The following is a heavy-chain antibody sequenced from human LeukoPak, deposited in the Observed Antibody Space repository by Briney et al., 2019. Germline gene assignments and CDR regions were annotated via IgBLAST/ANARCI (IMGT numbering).Heavy chain of an antibody. CDR3: AKGAYYYGSGTYFDY. Sequence: AGGSLRLSCAASGFTFSSYGMSWVRQAPGKGLEWVSAISGSGGSTYYADSVKGRFTISRDNSKNTLYLQMNSLRAEDTAVYYCAKGAYYYGSGTYFDYWGQGTLVTVSS. J-gene: IGHJ4*02. D-gene: IGHD3-10*01. CDR1: GFTFSSYG. V-gene: IGHV3-23*01. CDR2: ISGSGGST.